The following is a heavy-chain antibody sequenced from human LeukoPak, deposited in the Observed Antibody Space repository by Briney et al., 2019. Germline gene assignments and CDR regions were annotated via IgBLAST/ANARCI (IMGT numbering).Heavy chain of an antibody. CDR2: VLYDGSKR. J-gene: IGHJ6*02. CDR1: EFTFSNYG. V-gene: IGHV3-33*01. D-gene: IGHD6-13*01. Sequence: GGPLRLSCAASEFTFSNYGLHWVRQAPGKGLEWVAVVLYDGSKRYYADSVKGRFTISRDNSKNTLYLQMNSLRAEDTAVYYCARDYSSSWSYGMDVWGQGTTVTVSS. CDR3: ARDYSSSWSYGMDV.